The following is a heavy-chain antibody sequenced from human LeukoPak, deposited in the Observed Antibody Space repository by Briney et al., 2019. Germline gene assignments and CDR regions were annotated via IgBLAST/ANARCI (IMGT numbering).Heavy chain of an antibody. Sequence: ASVKVSCKASGYTFTSYGISWVRQAPGQGLEWMGWISAYNGNTNYAQKLQGRVTMTTDTSTSTAYMELRSLRSDDTAVYYCARSVRGSWKYYFDYWGQGTLVTVSS. V-gene: IGHV1-18*01. CDR1: GYTFTSYG. CDR2: ISAYNGNT. J-gene: IGHJ4*02. D-gene: IGHD2-15*01. CDR3: ARSVRGSWKYYFDY.